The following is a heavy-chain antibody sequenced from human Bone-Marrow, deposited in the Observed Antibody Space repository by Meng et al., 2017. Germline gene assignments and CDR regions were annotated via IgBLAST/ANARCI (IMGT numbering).Heavy chain of an antibody. CDR3: ARESGYSSGWYSLGYYYYGMDV. D-gene: IGHD6-19*01. V-gene: IGHV4-4*07. CDR1: GGSFSGYY. Sequence: GSLRLSCAVYGGSFSGYYWSWIRQPAGKGLEWIGRITSGSTNYNPSLKSRVTMSVDTSKNQFSLKLSSVTAADTAVYYCARESGYSSGWYSLGYYYYGMDVWGQGTTVTVSS. CDR2: ITSGST. J-gene: IGHJ6*02.